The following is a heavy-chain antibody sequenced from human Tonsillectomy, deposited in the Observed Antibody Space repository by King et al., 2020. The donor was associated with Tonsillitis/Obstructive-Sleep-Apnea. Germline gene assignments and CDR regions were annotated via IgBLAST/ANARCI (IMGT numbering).Heavy chain of an antibody. Sequence: VQLQQWGAGLLKPSETLSLTCAVYGASFSGYYWSWIRQPPGKGLEWIAEINHSGSTNYNPSPKSRVTISVDTSKNQFSLKLSSVTAADTAVYYCAVGGYNSAGDYWGQGTLVTVSS. D-gene: IGHD5-24*01. CDR2: INHSGST. J-gene: IGHJ4*02. CDR1: GASFSGYY. V-gene: IGHV4-34*01. CDR3: AVGGYNSAGDY.